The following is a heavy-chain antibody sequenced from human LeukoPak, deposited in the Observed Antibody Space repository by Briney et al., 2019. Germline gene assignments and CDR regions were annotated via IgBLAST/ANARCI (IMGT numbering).Heavy chain of an antibody. Sequence: GGSLRLSCAASGFTFSSYEMNWVRQAPGKGLEWVSYISSSGSTIYYADSVKGRFTTSRDNAKNSLYLQMNSLRAEDTAVYYCARVISPLDAFDIWGQGTMVTVSS. CDR1: GFTFSSYE. CDR3: ARVISPLDAFDI. CDR2: ISSSGSTI. V-gene: IGHV3-48*03. J-gene: IGHJ3*02. D-gene: IGHD3-16*02.